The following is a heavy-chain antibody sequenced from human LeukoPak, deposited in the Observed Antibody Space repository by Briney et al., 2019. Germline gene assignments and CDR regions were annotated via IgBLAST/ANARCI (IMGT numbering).Heavy chain of an antibody. D-gene: IGHD3-9*01. CDR2: ISSNGGSS. CDR1: GFTFSSYA. Sequence: GGSLRLFCAASGFTFSSYAMHWVRQAPGKGLEYVSAISSNGGSSYYANSVKGRFTISRDNSKNTLYLQMNSLRAEDTAVYYCGADYYDILTGRYGMDVWGQGTTVTVSS. CDR3: GADYYDILTGRYGMDV. V-gene: IGHV3-64*01. J-gene: IGHJ6*02.